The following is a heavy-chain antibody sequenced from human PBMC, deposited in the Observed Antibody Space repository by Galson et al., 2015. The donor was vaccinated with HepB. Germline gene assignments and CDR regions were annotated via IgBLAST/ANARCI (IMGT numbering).Heavy chain of an antibody. Sequence: SVKVSCKASGYTFTGYYMHWVRQAPGQGLEWMGRINPNSGGTNYAQKFQGRVTMTRDTSISTAYMELSRLRSDDTAVYYCARGPPMDDYYGMGVWGQGTTVTVSS. J-gene: IGHJ6*02. V-gene: IGHV1-2*06. CDR2: INPNSGGT. D-gene: IGHD3-10*01. CDR3: ARGPPMDDYYGMGV. CDR1: GYTFTGYY.